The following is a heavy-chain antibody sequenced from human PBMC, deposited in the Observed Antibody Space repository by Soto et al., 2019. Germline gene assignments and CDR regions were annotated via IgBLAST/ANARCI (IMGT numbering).Heavy chain of an antibody. Sequence: ASVEVSCKASGYTFTGYYMHWVRQAPGQGLEWMGWINPNSGGTNYAQKFQGRVTMTRDTSISTAYMELSRLRSDDTAVYYCARHRRQWLVRSYYYGMDVWGQGTTVTVSS. CDR2: INPNSGGT. CDR1: GYTFTGYY. V-gene: IGHV1-2*02. CDR3: ARHRRQWLVRSYYYGMDV. D-gene: IGHD6-19*01. J-gene: IGHJ6*02.